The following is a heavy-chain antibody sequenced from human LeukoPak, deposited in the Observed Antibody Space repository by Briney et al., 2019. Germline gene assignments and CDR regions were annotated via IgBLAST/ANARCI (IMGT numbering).Heavy chain of an antibody. V-gene: IGHV3-21*01. Sequence: SGGSLRLSCAASGFTFSSYSMNWVRQAPGKGLEWVSSISSSSSYIYYADSVKGRFTISRDNAKNSLYLQMNSLRAEDTALYYCATLVGKSRAGGHWGQGTLVIVSS. J-gene: IGHJ4*02. D-gene: IGHD1-26*01. CDR1: GFTFSSYS. CDR2: ISSSSSYI. CDR3: ATLVGKSRAGGH.